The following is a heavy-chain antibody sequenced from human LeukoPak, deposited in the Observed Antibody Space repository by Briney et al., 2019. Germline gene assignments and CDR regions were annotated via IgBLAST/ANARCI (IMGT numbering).Heavy chain of an antibody. CDR1: GGTFRSYA. CDR3: ARAAMVRGVITEVY. D-gene: IGHD3-10*01. Sequence: SVKGSCKASGGTFRSYAISWVRQAPGQGLEWMGRIIPILGIANYAQKFQGRVTITADKSTSTAYMELSSLRSEDTAVYYCARAAMVRGVITEVYWGQGTLVTVSS. V-gene: IGHV1-69*04. J-gene: IGHJ4*02. CDR2: IIPILGIA.